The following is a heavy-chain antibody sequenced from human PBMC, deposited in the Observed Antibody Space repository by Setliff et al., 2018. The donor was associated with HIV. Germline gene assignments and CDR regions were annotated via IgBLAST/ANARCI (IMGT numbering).Heavy chain of an antibody. D-gene: IGHD6-19*01. CDR1: GGTFSSYA. CDR2: IIPAFGTA. V-gene: IGHV1-69*05. J-gene: IGHJ4*01. CDR3: ARNGLLVAGIRFDY. Sequence: SVKVSCKTSGGTFSSYAVSWVRQAPGQGLEWTGGIIPAFGTANYAQKFQGRVTITTDESTSTAYMELSGLRSEDTAVYFCARNGLLVAGIRFDYWGQGTLVTSPQ.